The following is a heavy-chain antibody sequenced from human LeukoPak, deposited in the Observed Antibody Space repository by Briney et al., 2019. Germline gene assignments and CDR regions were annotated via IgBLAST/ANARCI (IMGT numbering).Heavy chain of an antibody. CDR1: GYSFTSYW. J-gene: IGHJ1*01. Sequence: GESLKISCKGSGYSFTSYWIGWVRQMPGKGLEWMGIIYPGDSDTRYSPSFQGQVTISADKSISTAYLQWSSLKASDTAMYYCARLLQPVSPYPEYFQHWGQGTLVTVSS. V-gene: IGHV5-51*01. CDR2: IYPGDSDT. D-gene: IGHD6-13*01. CDR3: ARLLQPVSPYPEYFQH.